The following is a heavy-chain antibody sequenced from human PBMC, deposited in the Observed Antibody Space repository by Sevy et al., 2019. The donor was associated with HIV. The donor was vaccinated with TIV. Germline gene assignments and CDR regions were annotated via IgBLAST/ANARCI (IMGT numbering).Heavy chain of an antibody. V-gene: IGHV3-64D*06. CDR3: VKDRVSYYDSSGYFDY. J-gene: IGHJ4*02. D-gene: IGHD3-22*01. CDR2: ISSNGGST. Sequence: GGSLRLSCSASGFTFSSYAMHWVRQAPGKGLEYVSAISSNGGSTYYADSVKGRFTISRDNSKNTLYLQMCSLRAEDTAVYYCVKDRVSYYDSSGYFDYWGQGTLVTVSS. CDR1: GFTFSSYA.